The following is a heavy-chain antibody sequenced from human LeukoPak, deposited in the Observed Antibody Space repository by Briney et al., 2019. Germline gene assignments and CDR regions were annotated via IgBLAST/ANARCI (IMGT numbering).Heavy chain of an antibody. CDR2: IYYGGST. V-gene: IGHV4-39*01. Sequence: SATLSLTCTVSGGSVSVSSYYWGWIRPPPGKGREWGGSIYYGGSTYYNPSLKSRVTISVDTSKNQFSLKLSSVTAADTAVYYCARHMDPNGCSGGSCYYYFDYWGQGTLVTVSS. CDR3: ARHMDPNGCSGGSCYYYFDY. J-gene: IGHJ4*02. D-gene: IGHD2-15*01. CDR1: GGSVSVSSYY.